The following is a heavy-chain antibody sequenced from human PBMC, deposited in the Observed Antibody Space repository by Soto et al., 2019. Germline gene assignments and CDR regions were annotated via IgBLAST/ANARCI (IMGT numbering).Heavy chain of an antibody. CDR3: ARDLMDGDWRDFDY. CDR2: IWYDGSNK. J-gene: IGHJ4*02. D-gene: IGHD2-21*02. Sequence: HPGGSLRLSCAASGFTFSSYGMHWVRQAPGKGLEWVAVIWYDGSNKYYADSVKGRFTISRDNSKNTLYLQMNSLRAEDTAVYYCARDLMDGDWRDFDYWGQGTLVTVSS. V-gene: IGHV3-33*01. CDR1: GFTFSSYG.